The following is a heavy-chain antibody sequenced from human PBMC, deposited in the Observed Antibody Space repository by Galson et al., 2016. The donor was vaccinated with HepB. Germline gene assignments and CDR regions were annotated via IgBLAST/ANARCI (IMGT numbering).Heavy chain of an antibody. D-gene: IGHD4-11*01. CDR2: ISSNTSYT. J-gene: IGHJ5*02. Sequence: SLRLSCAASGFSFSDYYMNWIRQAPGKGLEWVSYISSNTSYTNYADSVKGRFTISRDNAKNSLYLHMNSLRAEDTAVYYCARATTVISSLIGTWGQGTLVTVSS. CDR3: ARATTVISSLIGT. CDR1: GFSFSDYY. V-gene: IGHV3-11*06.